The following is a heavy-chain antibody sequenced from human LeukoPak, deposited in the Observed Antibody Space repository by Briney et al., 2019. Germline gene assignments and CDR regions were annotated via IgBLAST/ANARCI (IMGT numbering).Heavy chain of an antibody. D-gene: IGHD5/OR15-5a*01. CDR3: ARGGRDSTIPDY. CDR2: IYYSGST. CDR1: GGSISSYY. J-gene: IGHJ4*02. Sequence: PSETLSLTCTVSGGSISSYYWSWIRQPPGKGLEWIGYIYYSGSTNYNPSLKSRVTISVDTSKNQFSLKLISVTAADTAVYYCARGGRDSTIPDYWGQGTLVTVSS. V-gene: IGHV4-59*01.